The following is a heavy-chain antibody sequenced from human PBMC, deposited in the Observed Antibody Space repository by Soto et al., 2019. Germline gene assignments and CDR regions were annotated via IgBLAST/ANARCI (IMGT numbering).Heavy chain of an antibody. Sequence: QVQLVESGGGVVQPGRSLRLSCAASGFTFSSYAMHWVRQAPGKGLEWVAVISYDGSNKYYADSVKGRFTISRDNSKNTLYLQMNSLRAEDTAVYYCARDWEAIWSGYYSWFDPWGQGTLVTVSS. CDR2: ISYDGSNK. CDR3: ARDWEAIWSGYYSWFDP. J-gene: IGHJ5*02. D-gene: IGHD3-3*01. V-gene: IGHV3-30-3*01. CDR1: GFTFSSYA.